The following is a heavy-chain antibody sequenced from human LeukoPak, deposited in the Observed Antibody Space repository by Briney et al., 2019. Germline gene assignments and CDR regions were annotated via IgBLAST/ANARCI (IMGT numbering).Heavy chain of an antibody. V-gene: IGHV1-18*01. CDR3: ARAHYYDSSDYGGIEH. CDR1: GYRFTSYG. CDR2: FSAYNGNT. Sequence: ASVKVSCKASGYRFTSYGISWVRQAPGQGLEWMGWFSAYNGNTNYAQKLQGRVTMTTDTSTSTVYMELSSLRSEDTAVYYCARAHYYDSSDYGGIEHWGQGTLVTVSS. D-gene: IGHD3-22*01. J-gene: IGHJ1*01.